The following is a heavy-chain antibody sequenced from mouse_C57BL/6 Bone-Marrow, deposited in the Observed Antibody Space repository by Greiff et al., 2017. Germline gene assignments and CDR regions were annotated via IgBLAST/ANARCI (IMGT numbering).Heavy chain of an antibody. CDR3: ARRIITTVRGYYAMDY. Sequence: VKLKQPGAELVKPGASVKMSCKASGYTFTSYWITWVKQRPGQGLEWIGDIYPGSGSTNYNEKFKSKATLTVDTSSSTAYMQLSSLTSEDSAVYYCARRIITTVRGYYAMDYWGQGTSVTVSS. CDR1: GYTFTSYW. CDR2: IYPGSGST. D-gene: IGHD1-1*01. V-gene: IGHV1-55*01. J-gene: IGHJ4*01.